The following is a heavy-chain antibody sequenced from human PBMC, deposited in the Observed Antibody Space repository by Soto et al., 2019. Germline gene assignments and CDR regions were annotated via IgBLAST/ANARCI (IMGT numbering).Heavy chain of an antibody. Sequence: VQLLESGGGLVQPGGSLRLACTASGFTFNHYAMSWVRQAPGKGLEWVSAVSGRGGSTKYAESVKGRFIISRDNSNSTLYLQMDSLRGEDTAVYYCAKDSTVTTSLYFYYYGFDVWGQGTTVTVSS. V-gene: IGHV3-23*01. CDR1: GFTFNHYA. CDR2: VSGRGGST. D-gene: IGHD4-17*01. CDR3: AKDSTVTTSLYFYYYGFDV. J-gene: IGHJ6*01.